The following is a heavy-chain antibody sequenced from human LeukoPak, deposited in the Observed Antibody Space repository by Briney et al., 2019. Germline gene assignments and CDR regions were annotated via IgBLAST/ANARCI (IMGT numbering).Heavy chain of an antibody. J-gene: IGHJ3*02. CDR1: GFTFSSYG. Sequence: GGSLRLSCAASGFTFSSYGMHWVRQAPGKGLEWVAVISYDGSNKYYADSVKGRFTISRDNSKNTLYLQMNSLRAEDTAVYYCAKDRYSGSYFSFAFDIWGQGTMVTVSS. CDR2: ISYDGSNK. V-gene: IGHV3-30*18. CDR3: AKDRYSGSYFSFAFDI. D-gene: IGHD1-26*01.